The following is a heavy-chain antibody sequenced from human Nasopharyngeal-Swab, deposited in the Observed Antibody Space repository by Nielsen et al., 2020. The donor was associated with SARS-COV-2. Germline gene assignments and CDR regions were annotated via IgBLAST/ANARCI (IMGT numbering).Heavy chain of an antibody. V-gene: IGHV3-48*03. CDR2: ISSSGSTI. J-gene: IGHJ6*02. CDR3: ARMGRDSSGYSYYYYGMDV. Sequence: GSLRLSCAASGFTFSSYEMNWVSQAPGKGLEWVSYISSSGSTIYYADSVKGRFTISRDNAKNSLYLQMNSLRAEDTAVYYCARMGRDSSGYSYYYYGMDVWGQGTTVTVSS. CDR1: GFTFSSYE. D-gene: IGHD3-22*01.